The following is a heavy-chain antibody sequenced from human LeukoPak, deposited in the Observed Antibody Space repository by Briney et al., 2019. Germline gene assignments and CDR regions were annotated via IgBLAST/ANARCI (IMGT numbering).Heavy chain of an antibody. V-gene: IGHV3-30*02. Sequence: GGSLRLSCAASGFTFSSYGMHWVRQAPGKGLEWVAFIRYDGSNKYYADSVKGRFTISRDNSKNTLYLQMNSLRAEDTAVYYCAKDFVPPLLWFGELLENYYGMDVRGQGTTVTVSS. CDR3: AKDFVPPLLWFGELLENYYGMDV. J-gene: IGHJ6*02. CDR1: GFTFSSYG. CDR2: IRYDGSNK. D-gene: IGHD3-10*01.